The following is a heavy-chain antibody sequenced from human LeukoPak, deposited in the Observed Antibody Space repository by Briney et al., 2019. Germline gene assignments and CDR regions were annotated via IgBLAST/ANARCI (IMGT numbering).Heavy chain of an antibody. V-gene: IGHV3-66*01. CDR1: GFTVSSNY. CDR3: ARGAHYYYDRSGYYYFDY. Sequence: PGGSLRLSCAASGFTVSSNYMYWVRQAPGKGLEWVSVIYGDGSTYYAGSVKGRFTISRDNSKNTLFLQMGSLRAEDMAVYYCARGAHYYYDRSGYYYFDYWGQGTLVTVSS. CDR2: IYGDGST. D-gene: IGHD3-22*01. J-gene: IGHJ4*02.